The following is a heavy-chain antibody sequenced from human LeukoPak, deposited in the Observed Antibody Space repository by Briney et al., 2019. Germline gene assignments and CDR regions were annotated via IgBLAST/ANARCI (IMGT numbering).Heavy chain of an antibody. D-gene: IGHD2-2*01. CDR2: ISTRGAST. J-gene: IGHJ4*02. Sequence: GGSLRLSCAAYAFSFSSYARSWVRQTPERGLEWVSSISTRGASTYYADSVKGRFTVSRDNSKDTLYLQMNSLTAEDTALYYCTSSFDYWGQGILVTVSS. CDR3: TSSFDY. CDR1: AFSFSSYA. V-gene: IGHV3-23*01.